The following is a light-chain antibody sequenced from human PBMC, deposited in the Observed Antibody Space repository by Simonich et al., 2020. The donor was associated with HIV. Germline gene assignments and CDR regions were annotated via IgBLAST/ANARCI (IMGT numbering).Light chain of an antibody. J-gene: IGKJ1*01. CDR1: QSLLHSNGYNY. Sequence: DIVMTQSPLSLPVTPGEPASISCRSSQSLLHSNGYNYLDWYLQKPGQSPQPLIYEIFNRFSGWPDRFSGSGSGTDFTLKISRVEAEDVGVYYCMQSIQLPRTFGQGTKVEIK. CDR3: MQSIQLPRT. V-gene: IGKV2D-29*02. CDR2: EIF.